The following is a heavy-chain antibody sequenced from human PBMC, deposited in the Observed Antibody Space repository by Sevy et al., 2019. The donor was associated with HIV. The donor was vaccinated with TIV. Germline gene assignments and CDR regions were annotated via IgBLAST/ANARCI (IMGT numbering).Heavy chain of an antibody. Sequence: GGSLRLSCAASGFNFRTYNMNWVRQAPGKGLEWVSSVSSSSSYIYYADSVKGRFTISRDNAKTSLYLQMNSLRAEDTAVYYCARSPPYSSGWYGIDYWGQGTLVTVSS. V-gene: IGHV3-21*01. CDR3: ARSPPYSSGWYGIDY. CDR1: GFNFRTYN. CDR2: VSSSSSYI. D-gene: IGHD6-19*01. J-gene: IGHJ4*02.